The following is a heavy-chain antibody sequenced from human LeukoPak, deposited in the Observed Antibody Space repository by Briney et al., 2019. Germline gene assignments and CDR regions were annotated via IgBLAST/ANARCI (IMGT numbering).Heavy chain of an antibody. CDR3: AVGYCSSTSCYSYNWFDP. CDR2: IIPIFGTA. D-gene: IGHD2-2*01. V-gene: IGHV1-69*05. J-gene: IGHJ5*02. Sequence: GASVKVSCKASGGTFSSYAISWVRQAPGQGLEWMGGIIPIFGTANYAQKFQGRVTITTDESTSTAYMELSSLRSEDTAVYYCAVGYCSSTSCYSYNWFDPWGQGTLVTVSS. CDR1: GGTFSSYA.